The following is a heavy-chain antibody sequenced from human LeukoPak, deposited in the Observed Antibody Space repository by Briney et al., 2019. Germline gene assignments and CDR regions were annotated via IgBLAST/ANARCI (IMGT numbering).Heavy chain of an antibody. CDR1: GLTFSSYA. D-gene: IGHD3-22*01. J-gene: IGHJ6*02. CDR2: ISYDGSNK. CDR3: ARDYVPYDSLYYGMDV. Sequence: VQPGRSLRLSCAASGLTFSSYAMHWVRQAPGKGLEWVAVISYDGSNKYYADSVKGRFTISRDNSKNTLYLQMNSLRAEDTAVYYCARDYVPYDSLYYGMDVWGQGTTVTVSS. V-gene: IGHV3-30-3*01.